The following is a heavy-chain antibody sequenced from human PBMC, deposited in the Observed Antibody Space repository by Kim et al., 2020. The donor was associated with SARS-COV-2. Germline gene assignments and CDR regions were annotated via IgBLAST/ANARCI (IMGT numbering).Heavy chain of an antibody. Sequence: GGSLRLSCATSGFTFSDYYMSWIRQAPGKGLEWVSYISGSGTYLNYADSVKGRFTISRDNDKNSLYLQMNSLRAEDTAVYYCARSRVITGAWAYGMDVWG. CDR3: ARSRVITGAWAYGMDV. J-gene: IGHJ6*01. V-gene: IGHV3-11*03. CDR1: GFTFSDYY. D-gene: IGHD1-20*01. CDR2: ISGSGTYL.